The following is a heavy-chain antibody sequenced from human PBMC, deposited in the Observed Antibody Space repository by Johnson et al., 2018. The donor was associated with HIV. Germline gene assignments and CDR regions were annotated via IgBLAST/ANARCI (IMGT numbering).Heavy chain of an antibody. CDR3: VRRFYDSSAFDV. CDR1: GFTFDDYG. Sequence: VQLVESGGGVVQPGRSLRLSCAASGFTFDDYGMSWVRQAPGKGLEWVSGINWNGGSTYYADSVKGRFTISRDNSKNTLYLQMNSLRAEDTAMYFCVRRFYDSSAFDVWGQGTLVTVSS. J-gene: IGHJ3*01. V-gene: IGHV3-20*04. CDR2: INWNGGST. D-gene: IGHD3-22*01.